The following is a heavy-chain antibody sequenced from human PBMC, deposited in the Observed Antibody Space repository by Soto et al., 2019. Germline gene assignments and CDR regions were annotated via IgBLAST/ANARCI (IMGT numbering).Heavy chain of an antibody. V-gene: IGHV4-59*08. J-gene: IGHJ4*02. Sequence: SETLSLTCTVSGGSISSYYWSWIRQPPGKGLERIGYIYYSGSTNYNPSLKSRVTISVDTSKNQFSLKLSSVTAADTAVYYCARTSYSSSEFDYWGQGTLVTVSS. CDR1: GGSISSYY. CDR3: ARTSYSSSEFDY. D-gene: IGHD6-6*01. CDR2: IYYSGST.